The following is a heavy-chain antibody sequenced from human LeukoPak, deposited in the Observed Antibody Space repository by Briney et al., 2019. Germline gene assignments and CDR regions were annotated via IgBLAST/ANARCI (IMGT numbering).Heavy chain of an antibody. V-gene: IGHV4-59*01. Sequence: SETLSLTCSVSGGSISSYYWIWIRQPPGKGLEWIGYIHYSGSTNYNPSLKSRVTISVDTSKNQFSLKLSSVTAADTAVYYCARGLRYYYYMDVWGKGTTVTISS. D-gene: IGHD2-15*01. CDR3: ARGLRYYYYMDV. CDR2: IHYSGST. CDR1: GGSISSYY. J-gene: IGHJ6*03.